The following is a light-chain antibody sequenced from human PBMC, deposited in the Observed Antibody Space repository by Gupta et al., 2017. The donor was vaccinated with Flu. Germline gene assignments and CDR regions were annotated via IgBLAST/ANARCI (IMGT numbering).Light chain of an antibody. CDR1: QNVNNW. CDR2: KAY. CDR3: QHFNGYGT. V-gene: IGKV1-5*03. Sequence: DIQMTQSPSTLSASVGDRVTITCRASQNVNNWVAWYQQKPGRAPKLLIYKAYSLQSGVPSTFSGSGSGTEFTLTISSLQPDDYATYYCQHFNGYGTFGQGTKVEIK. J-gene: IGKJ1*01.